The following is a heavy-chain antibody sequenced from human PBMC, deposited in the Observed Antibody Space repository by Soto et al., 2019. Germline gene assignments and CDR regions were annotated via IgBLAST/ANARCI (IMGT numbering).Heavy chain of an antibody. J-gene: IGHJ4*02. CDR3: ARLVPGTWFGEY. CDR1: GFTFSNYG. CDR2: TSDGST. D-gene: IGHD6-19*01. Sequence: EVQLLGSGGGSVQPGGSLRLSCAASGFTFSNYGMTWVRQAPGKGLEWLSATSDGSTFYRESVKGRFTMSRDDSINMFFLQLSSLRAEDTATYYCARLVPGTWFGEYLGQGILVSVSS. V-gene: IGHV3-23*01.